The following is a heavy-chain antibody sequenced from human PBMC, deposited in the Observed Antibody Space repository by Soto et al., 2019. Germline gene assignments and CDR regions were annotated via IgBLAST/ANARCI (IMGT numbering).Heavy chain of an antibody. CDR1: GFTFSLSA. CDR2: ISGGGGST. D-gene: IGHD3-9*01. V-gene: IGHV3-23*01. Sequence: EVQLLESGGGFVRPGESLRLSCAASGFTFSLSAMSWVRQAPGRGLEWVSSISGGGGSTEYADSVKGRFTISRDNSKDTVHLQMNSLRDEDTAVYYCAKGPEYDILTGCDYWGQGALVTVSS. CDR3: AKGPEYDILTGCDY. J-gene: IGHJ4*02.